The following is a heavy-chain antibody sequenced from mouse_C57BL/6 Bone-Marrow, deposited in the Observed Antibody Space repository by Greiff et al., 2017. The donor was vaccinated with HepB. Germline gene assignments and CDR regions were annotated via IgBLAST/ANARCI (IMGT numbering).Heavy chain of an antibody. Sequence: EVQLQESGPGLVKPSQSLSLTCSVTGYSITSGYYWTWIRQFPGNKLEWMGYISYDGSNNYNPSLKNRISITRDTSKNQFFLKLNSVTTEDTATYYCAREGILRVFAYWGQGTLVTVSA. CDR3: AREGILRVFAY. J-gene: IGHJ3*01. CDR1: GYSITSGYY. D-gene: IGHD1-1*01. V-gene: IGHV3-6*01. CDR2: ISYDGSN.